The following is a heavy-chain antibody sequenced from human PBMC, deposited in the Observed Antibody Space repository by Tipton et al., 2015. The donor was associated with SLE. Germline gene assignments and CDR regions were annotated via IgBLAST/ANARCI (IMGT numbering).Heavy chain of an antibody. J-gene: IGHJ4*02. CDR2: IYYSGST. CDR1: GDSISGHY. D-gene: IGHD2-21*01. CDR3: ARGGDLPFDS. Sequence: TLSLTCSVSGDSISGHYWSWIRQPPGKGLEWIGYIYYSGSTDYDPSLKSRVTISVDTSKNQFSLKLNSVTAADTAVYYCARGGDLPFDSWGLGTLVTVSS. V-gene: IGHV4-59*11.